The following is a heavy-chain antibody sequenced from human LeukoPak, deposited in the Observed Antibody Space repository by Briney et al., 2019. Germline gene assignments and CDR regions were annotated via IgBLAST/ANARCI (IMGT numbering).Heavy chain of an antibody. D-gene: IGHD2-2*01. CDR1: GFTFSNAW. CDR2: IKSKTDGGTT. V-gene: IGHV3-15*01. J-gene: IGHJ6*04. CDR3: TTLSIVVVPAAMTYYGMDV. Sequence: PGGSLRLSCAASGFTFSNAWMSWVRQAPGKGLEWVGRIKSKTDGGTTDYAAPVKGRFTISRDESKNTLYLLMNSLKTEDTAVYYCTTLSIVVVPAAMTYYGMDVWGKGTTVTVSS.